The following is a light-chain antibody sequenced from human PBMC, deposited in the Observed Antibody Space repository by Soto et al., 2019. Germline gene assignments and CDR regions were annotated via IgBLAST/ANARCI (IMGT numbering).Light chain of an antibody. J-gene: IGKJ4*01. Sequence: DIQMTQSPSALSASVGDRVTITCRASQSISSYLNWYQQKPGKAPKLLIYAASSLQSVVPSRFSGSGSGTDFTLTISSLPPEDFATDYCQQSYSTPLTFGGGKKVEIK. V-gene: IGKV1-39*01. CDR2: AAS. CDR3: QQSYSTPLT. CDR1: QSISSY.